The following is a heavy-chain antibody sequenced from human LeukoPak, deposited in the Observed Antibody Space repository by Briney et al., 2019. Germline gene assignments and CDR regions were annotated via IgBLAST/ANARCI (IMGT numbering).Heavy chain of an antibody. J-gene: IGHJ3*02. CDR2: IGTAGDT. Sequence: GGSLRLFCAASGFTFSSYDMHWVRQATGKGLEWVSAIGTAGDTYYPGSVKGRFTISRENAKNSLYLQMNSLRAGDTAVYYCARAIAVAGYDAFDIWGQGTMVTVSS. D-gene: IGHD6-19*01. CDR1: GFTFSSYD. V-gene: IGHV3-13*01. CDR3: ARAIAVAGYDAFDI.